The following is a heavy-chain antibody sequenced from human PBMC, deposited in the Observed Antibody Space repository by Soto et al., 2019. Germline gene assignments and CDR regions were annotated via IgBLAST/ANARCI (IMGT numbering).Heavy chain of an antibody. CDR3: ASQFDQLAVDGQYGMDV. J-gene: IGHJ6*02. D-gene: IGHD5-12*01. V-gene: IGHV5-51*01. Sequence: GESLKISCKGSGYSFTSYWIGWVRQMPGKGLEWMGIIYPGDSDTRYSPSFQGQVTISADKSISTAYLQWSSLKASDTAMYYCASQFDQLAVDGQYGMDVWGQGTTVTVSS. CDR1: GYSFTSYW. CDR2: IYPGDSDT.